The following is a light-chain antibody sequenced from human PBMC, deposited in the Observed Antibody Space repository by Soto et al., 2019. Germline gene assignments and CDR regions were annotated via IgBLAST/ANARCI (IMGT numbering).Light chain of an antibody. J-gene: IGKJ5*01. V-gene: IGKV3D-11*01. CDR3: QQRYNWPIT. CDR2: DAS. Sequence: EIVLTQSPATLSLSPGERATLSCRASQGVSSYLAWYQQKPGQAPRLLIYDASNRATGIPARFSGSGPGTDFTLTISSLEPEDFAVYYCQQRYNWPITFGQGTRLEIK. CDR1: QGVSSY.